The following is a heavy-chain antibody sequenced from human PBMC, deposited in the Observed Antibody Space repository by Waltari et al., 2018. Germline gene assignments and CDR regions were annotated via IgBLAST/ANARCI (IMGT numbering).Heavy chain of an antibody. CDR1: GGSFSGYY. Sequence: QVQLQQWGAGLLKPSETLSLTCAVYGGSFSGYYWSWIRQPPGKGLEWIGEINHSGSTNYNPSLKSRVTISVDTSKNQFSLKLSSVTAADTAVYYCARRKGRFGERGYNWFDPWGQGTLVTVSS. V-gene: IGHV4-34*01. CDR2: INHSGST. D-gene: IGHD3-10*01. J-gene: IGHJ5*02. CDR3: ARRKGRFGERGYNWFDP.